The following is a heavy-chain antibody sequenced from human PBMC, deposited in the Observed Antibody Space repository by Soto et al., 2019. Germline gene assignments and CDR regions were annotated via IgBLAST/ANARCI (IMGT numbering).Heavy chain of an antibody. CDR1: GFTFSSYG. CDR2: ISYDGSNT. V-gene: IGHV3-30*18. Sequence: QVQLVESGGGVVQPGRSLRLSCAASGFTFSSYGMHWVRQAPGKGLEWVAIISYDGSNTYYADSVKGRFTISRDNSKNTLYLQMNSLRAEDTSVYYCAKEGELSESYDISSSYYVDYWGQGTLVTVSS. J-gene: IGHJ4*02. CDR3: AKEGELSESYDISSSYYVDY. D-gene: IGHD1-26*01.